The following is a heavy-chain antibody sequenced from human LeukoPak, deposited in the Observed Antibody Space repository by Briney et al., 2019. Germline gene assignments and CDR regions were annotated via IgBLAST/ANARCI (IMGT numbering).Heavy chain of an antibody. CDR3: ARDRVYSGYDLFYYGMDV. Sequence: PSETLSLTCAVYGGSFSGYYWSWIRQPPGKGLEWIGEINHSGSTNYNPSLKSRVTISVDTSKNQFSLKLSSVTAADTAVYYCARDRVYSGYDLFYYGMDVWGQGTTVTVSS. J-gene: IGHJ6*02. V-gene: IGHV4-34*01. CDR1: GGSFSGYY. D-gene: IGHD5-12*01. CDR2: INHSGST.